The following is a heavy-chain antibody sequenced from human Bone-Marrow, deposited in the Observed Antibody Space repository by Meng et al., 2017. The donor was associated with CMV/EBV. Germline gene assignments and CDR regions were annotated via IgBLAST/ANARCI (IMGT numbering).Heavy chain of an antibody. CDR1: GFTFSSYS. J-gene: IGHJ6*02. Sequence: GGSLRLSCAASGFTFSSYSMNWVRQAPGKGLEWVSSISSSSSYIYYADPVKGRFTISRDNAKNSLYLQMNSLRAEDTAVYYCAREEGYCSSTSCYGYYYYYGMDVWGQGTTVTVSS. V-gene: IGHV3-21*01. CDR2: ISSSSSYI. CDR3: AREEGYCSSTSCYGYYYYYGMDV. D-gene: IGHD2-2*01.